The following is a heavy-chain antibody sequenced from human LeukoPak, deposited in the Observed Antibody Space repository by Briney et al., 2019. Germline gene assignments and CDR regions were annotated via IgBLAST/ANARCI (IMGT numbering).Heavy chain of an antibody. V-gene: IGHV4-34*01. J-gene: IGHJ4*02. CDR3: ASNPEWEWEGFDY. CDR2: INHSGST. CDR1: GGSFSGYH. Sequence: SETLSLTCAVYGGSFSGYHWSWIRQPPGKGLEWIGEINHSGSTNYNPSLKSRVTIPVDTSKNQFSLKLSSVTAADTAVYYCASNPEWEWEGFDYWGQGTLVTVSS. D-gene: IGHD1-26*01.